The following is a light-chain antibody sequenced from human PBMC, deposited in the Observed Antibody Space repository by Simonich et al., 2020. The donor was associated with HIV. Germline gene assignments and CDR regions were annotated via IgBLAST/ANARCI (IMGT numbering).Light chain of an antibody. V-gene: IGKV1-33*01. CDR1: QDISNY. J-gene: IGKJ4*01. CDR2: DVS. CDR3: QQYDNLPPKLT. Sequence: DIQMPQSLSSLSASVGDRVTITCQASQDISNYLKWYQQKPGKAPKLLIYDVSNLETGVPSRFSGSGSGTDFTFTISSLQPEDIATYYCQQYDNLPPKLTFGGGTKVEIK.